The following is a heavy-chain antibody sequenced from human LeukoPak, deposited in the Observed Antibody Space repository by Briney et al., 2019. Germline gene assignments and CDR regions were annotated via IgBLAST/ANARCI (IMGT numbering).Heavy chain of an antibody. Sequence: GGSLRLSCAASGFTFSSYAISWVRQAPGKGLEWVSAISGSGGSTYYADPVKGRFTISRDKSKNTLYLQMNSLRAEDTAVYYCAKDQWTTVVRDLDYWGQGTLVTVSS. V-gene: IGHV3-23*01. CDR3: AKDQWTTVVRDLDY. CDR2: ISGSGGST. D-gene: IGHD4-23*01. CDR1: GFTFSSYA. J-gene: IGHJ4*02.